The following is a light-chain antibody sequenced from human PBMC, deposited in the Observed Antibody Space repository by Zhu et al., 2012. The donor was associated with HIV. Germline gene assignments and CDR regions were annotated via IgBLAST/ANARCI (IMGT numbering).Light chain of an antibody. J-gene: IGKJ2*01. V-gene: IGKV1-5*03. Sequence: DIQMTQSPSTLSASVGGRVTITCRASQSVHKWLAWYQQKPEQAPKLLISEASILQTGVPSRFSGSGSGTEFTLTISNLQPDDFATYSCQQYYTPSYTFGQGTKLQIK. CDR2: EAS. CDR1: QSVHKW. CDR3: QQYYTPSYT.